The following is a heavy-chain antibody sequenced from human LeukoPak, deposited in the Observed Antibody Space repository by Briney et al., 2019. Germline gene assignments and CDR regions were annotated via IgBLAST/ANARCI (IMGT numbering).Heavy chain of an antibody. CDR2: ISGNSGHI. CDR3: ARASGAAGDFDY. CDR1: GFTFSSYN. V-gene: IGHV3-21*01. Sequence: GGSLRLSCAASGFTFSSYNMNWVRQAPGKGLEWVSSISGNSGHIYYADSVKGRFIISRDNAKNSLYLQMSSLRAEDTAVYYCARASGAAGDFDYWGQGTLVTVPP. J-gene: IGHJ4*02. D-gene: IGHD3-10*01.